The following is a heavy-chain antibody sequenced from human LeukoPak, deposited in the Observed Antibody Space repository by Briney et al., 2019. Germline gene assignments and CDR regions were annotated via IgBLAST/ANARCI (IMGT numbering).Heavy chain of an antibody. Sequence: GGSLRLSCAASGFTFSSYSMNWVRQAPGKGLEWVSSISSSSSYIYYADSVKGRFTISRDNAKNSLYLQMNSLRAEDTAVYYCARSSGYYDSSDYWGRGTLVTVSS. CDR2: ISSSSSYI. J-gene: IGHJ4*02. V-gene: IGHV3-21*01. CDR3: ARSSGYYDSSDY. CDR1: GFTFSSYS. D-gene: IGHD3-22*01.